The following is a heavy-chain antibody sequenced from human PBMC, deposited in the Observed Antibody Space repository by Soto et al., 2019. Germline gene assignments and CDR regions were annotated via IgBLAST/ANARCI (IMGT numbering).Heavy chain of an antibody. CDR3: ARDSGYCSSTSCYDVGWFDP. CDR1: GYTFTSYG. J-gene: IGHJ5*02. CDR2: ISAYNGNT. V-gene: IGHV1-18*01. Sequence: QVQLVQSGAEVKKPGASVKVSCKASGYTFTSYGISWVRQAPGQGLEWMGWISAYNGNTNYAQKLQGRVTMTTDTSTSTAYLELRSLRSDDRAVYYCARDSGYCSSTSCYDVGWFDPWGQGTLVTVSS. D-gene: IGHD2-2*01.